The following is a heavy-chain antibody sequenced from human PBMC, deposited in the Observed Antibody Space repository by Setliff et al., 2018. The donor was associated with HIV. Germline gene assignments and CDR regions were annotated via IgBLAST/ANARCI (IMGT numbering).Heavy chain of an antibody. CDR1: GGSISSGYYY. J-gene: IGHJ4*02. D-gene: IGHD6-13*01. Sequence: SETLSLTCTVSGGSISSGYYYWSWIRQPADKALEWIGRISASGSTNYNPSLESRVTLSIDTSNNQFSLKLTSVTAADTAVYYCARVYSRSWFFFDHWGQGILVTVSS. V-gene: IGHV4-61*02. CDR2: ISASGST. CDR3: ARVYSRSWFFFDH.